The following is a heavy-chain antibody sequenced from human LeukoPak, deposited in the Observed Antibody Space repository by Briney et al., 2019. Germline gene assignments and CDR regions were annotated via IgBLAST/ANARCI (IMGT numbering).Heavy chain of an antibody. V-gene: IGHV4-34*01. Sequence: PSETLSLTCAVYGGSFSGYYWSRIRQPPGKGLEWIGEINHSGSTNYNPSLKSRVTISVDTSKNQFSLKLSSVTAADTAVYYCARGLGSDYDFWSGPSRLGFDPWGQGTLVTVSS. CDR2: INHSGST. CDR3: ARGLGSDYDFWSGPSRLGFDP. CDR1: GGSFSGYY. J-gene: IGHJ5*02. D-gene: IGHD3-3*01.